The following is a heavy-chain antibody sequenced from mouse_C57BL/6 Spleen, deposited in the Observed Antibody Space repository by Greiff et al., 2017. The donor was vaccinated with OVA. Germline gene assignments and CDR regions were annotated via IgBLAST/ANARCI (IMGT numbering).Heavy chain of an antibody. CDR3: ARRMITTSYYAMDY. CDR1: GFTFSSYG. J-gene: IGHJ4*01. V-gene: IGHV5-6*01. D-gene: IGHD2-4*01. CDR2: ISSGGSYT. Sequence: EVKVVESGGDLVKPGGSLKLSCAASGFTFSSYGMSWVRQTPDKRLEWVATISSGGSYTYYPDSVKGRFTISRDNAKNTLYLQMSSLKSEDTAMYYCARRMITTSYYAMDYWGQGTSVTVSS.